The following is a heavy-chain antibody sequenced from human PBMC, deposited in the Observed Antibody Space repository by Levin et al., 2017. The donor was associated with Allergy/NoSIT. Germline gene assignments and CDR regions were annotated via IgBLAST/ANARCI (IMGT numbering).Heavy chain of an antibody. J-gene: IGHJ6*02. CDR1: GGTFSSYA. D-gene: IGHD3-9*01. Sequence: SVKVSCKASGGTFSSYAISWVRQAPGQGLEWMGGIIPIFGTANYAQKFQGRVTITADESTSTAYMELSSLRSEDTAVYYCAVASYDILTGYYRADYYGMDVWGQGTTVTVSS. CDR2: IIPIFGTA. V-gene: IGHV1-69*13. CDR3: AVASYDILTGYYRADYYGMDV.